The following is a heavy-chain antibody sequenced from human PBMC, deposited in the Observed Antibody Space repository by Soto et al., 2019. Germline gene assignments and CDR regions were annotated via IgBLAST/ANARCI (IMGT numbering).Heavy chain of an antibody. CDR2: ISGSGGST. CDR3: AKDPRSGYSGYD. D-gene: IGHD5-12*01. CDR1: GFTFSSYA. V-gene: IGHV3-23*01. Sequence: GESLKISCAASGFTFSSYAMSWVRQAPGKGLEWVSAISGSGGSTYYADSVKGRFTISRDNSKNTLYLQMNSLRAEDTAVYYCAKDPRSGYSGYDWGQGTLVTVSS. J-gene: IGHJ4*02.